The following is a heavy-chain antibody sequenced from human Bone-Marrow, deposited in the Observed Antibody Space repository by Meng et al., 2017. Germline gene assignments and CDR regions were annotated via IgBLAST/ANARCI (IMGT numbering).Heavy chain of an antibody. CDR2: IYTSGST. CDR1: GGSISSGSYY. V-gene: IGHV4-61*02. D-gene: IGHD3-16*01. J-gene: IGHJ3*02. CDR3: ARGKRWGIDAFDI. Sequence: QVQRQESGPGLVKPSQTLSLPCTVSGGSISSGSYYWSWIRQPAGKGLEWIGRIYTSGSTNYNPSLKSRVTISVDTSKNQFSLKLSSVTAADTAVYYCARGKRWGIDAFDIWGQGTMVTVSS.